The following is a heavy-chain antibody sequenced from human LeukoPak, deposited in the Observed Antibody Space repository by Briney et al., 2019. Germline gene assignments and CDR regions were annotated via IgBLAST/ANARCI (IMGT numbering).Heavy chain of an antibody. CDR2: IRYDGSNK. CDR1: GFTFSSYG. V-gene: IGHV3-30*02. Sequence: GGSLRLSCAASGFTFSSYGMHWVRQAPGKGLEWVAFIRYDGSNKYYADSVKGRFTISRDNSKNTLYLQMNSLRAEDTAVYYCAKDRLRSDYNYYYYYMDVWGKGTTVTVSS. J-gene: IGHJ6*03. D-gene: IGHD4-11*01. CDR3: AKDRLRSDYNYYYYYMDV.